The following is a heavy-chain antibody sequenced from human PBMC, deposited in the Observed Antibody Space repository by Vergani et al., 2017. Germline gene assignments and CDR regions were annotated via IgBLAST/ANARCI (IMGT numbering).Heavy chain of an antibody. V-gene: IGHV1-18*01. CDR3: ARDLRMTPFYGLDV. CDR2: INTYNGNT. J-gene: IGHJ6*02. Sequence: QVQLVQSGVEVKKPGASVKVSCKASGYTFTSYGISWVRQDPGQGLEWMGWINTYNGNTNYAQKVQGRVTMTTDTSTRTAYMELRSLRSDDTAVYYCARDLRMTPFYGLDVWGQGTTVTVSS. D-gene: IGHD2-8*01. CDR1: GYTFTSYG.